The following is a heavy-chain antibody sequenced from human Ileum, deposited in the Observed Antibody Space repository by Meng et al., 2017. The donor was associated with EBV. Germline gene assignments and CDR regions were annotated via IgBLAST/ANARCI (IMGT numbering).Heavy chain of an antibody. V-gene: IGHV4-61*01. CDR1: GGSVTCGSYY. CDR2: VYSTGNS. D-gene: IGHD3-10*01. J-gene: IGHJ4*02. Sequence: QVQLQESGPGLVTPSETLSLKCNVSGGSVTCGSYYWSWIRQPPGKGLENIGYVYSTGNSNHNPSLRGRVTVSADTSRNQISLKLTSVTVAGTAVYYCARGGGSYLGIIDSWGQGTLVTVS. CDR3: ARGGGSYLGIIDS.